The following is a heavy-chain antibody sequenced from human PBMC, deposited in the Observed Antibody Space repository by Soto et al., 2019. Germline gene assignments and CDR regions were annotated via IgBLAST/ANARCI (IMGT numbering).Heavy chain of an antibody. V-gene: IGHV6-1*01. CDR1: GNSVSSNSAA. Sequence: PSQTLSLTCAISGNSVSSNSAAWNWIRQSPSRGLEWLGRTYYRSKWYNDYAVSVKSRITINPDTSKNQFSLQLNSVTPEDTAVYYCARVGDFWSGCPRCMDVWGQGTTVTVSS. J-gene: IGHJ6*02. D-gene: IGHD3-3*01. CDR2: TYYRSKWYN. CDR3: ARVGDFWSGCPRCMDV.